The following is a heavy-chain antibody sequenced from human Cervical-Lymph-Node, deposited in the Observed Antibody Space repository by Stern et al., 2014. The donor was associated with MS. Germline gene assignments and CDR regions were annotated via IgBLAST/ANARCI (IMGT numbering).Heavy chain of an antibody. CDR2: ISSSSSYI. V-gene: IGHV3-21*01. D-gene: IGHD3-10*01. J-gene: IGHJ4*02. CDR1: GFTFSRYS. CDR3: ARDGVTMVRGVPYDY. Sequence: EVQLEESGGGLVKPGGSLRLSCAASGFTFSRYSMNWVRKAPGKGLEWVSSISSSSSYIYYADSVKGRFTISRDNAKNSLYLQMNSLRAEDTAVYYCARDGVTMVRGVPYDYWGQGTLVTVSS.